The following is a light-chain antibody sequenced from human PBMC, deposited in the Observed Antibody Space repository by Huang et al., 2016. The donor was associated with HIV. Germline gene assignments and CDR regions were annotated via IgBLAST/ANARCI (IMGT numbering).Light chain of an antibody. CDR2: WAS. V-gene: IGKV4-1*01. J-gene: IGKJ2*01. CDR3: QQYYSPPYT. CDR1: QAVLKNSNKKNY. Sequence: DIEMTQSPDSLTVSLGARAIINCKSSQAVLKNSNKKNYLAWYQQRPGQHPKVLIYWASSRESGVPDRFSGSGSGTDFNLTISSLQPEGLAVYYCQQYYSPPYTFGQGTRLEI.